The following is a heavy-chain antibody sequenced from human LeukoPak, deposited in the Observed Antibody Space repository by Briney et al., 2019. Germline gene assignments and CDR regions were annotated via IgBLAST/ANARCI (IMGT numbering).Heavy chain of an antibody. D-gene: IGHD4-17*01. V-gene: IGHV4-59*01. J-gene: IGHJ2*01. CDR1: GGSISSYY. CDR3: ARDPPPGHYGDYGWYFDL. CDR2: IYYSGST. Sequence: SETLSLTCTVSGGSISSYYWSWIRQPPGKGLEWIGYIYYSGSTNYNPSLKSRVTISVDTSKTQFSLKLSSVTAADTAVYYCARDPPPGHYGDYGWYFDLWGRGTLVTVSS.